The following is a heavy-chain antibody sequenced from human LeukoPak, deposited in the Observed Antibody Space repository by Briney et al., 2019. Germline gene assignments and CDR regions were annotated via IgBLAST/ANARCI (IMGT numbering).Heavy chain of an antibody. CDR3: TRWRSNWFDP. J-gene: IGHJ5*02. Sequence: PSETLSLTCTVSGYSISSGYYWGWIRQPPGKGLEWIGSIYHSGSTYYNPSLKSRVTISVDTSKNQFSLKLSSVTAADTAVYYCTRWRSNWFDPWGQATLVTVSS. CDR1: GYSISSGYY. D-gene: IGHD3-3*01. CDR2: IYHSGST. V-gene: IGHV4-38-2*02.